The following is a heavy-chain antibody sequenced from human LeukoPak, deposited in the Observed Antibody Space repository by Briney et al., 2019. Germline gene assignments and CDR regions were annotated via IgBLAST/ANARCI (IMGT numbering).Heavy chain of an antibody. J-gene: IGHJ6*03. CDR3: ARDPGVTMVRGVIPIEYYYYYYMDV. D-gene: IGHD3-10*01. CDR2: INPSGGST. CDR1: GYTFTSYY. Sequence: ASVKVSCKASGYTFTSYYMHWVRQAPGQGLEWMGIINPSGGSTSYAQKFQGRVTMTRDTSTSTVYMELGSLRSEDTAVYYCARDPGVTMVRGVIPIEYYYYYYMDVWGKGTTVTVSS. V-gene: IGHV1-46*01.